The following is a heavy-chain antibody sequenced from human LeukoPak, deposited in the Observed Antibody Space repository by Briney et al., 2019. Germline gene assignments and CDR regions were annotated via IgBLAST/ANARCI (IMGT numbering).Heavy chain of an antibody. CDR3: VRDTSSGSYYKYMDV. D-gene: IGHD3-10*01. J-gene: IGHJ6*02. CDR2: IYSGGTT. V-gene: IGHV3-23*01. Sequence: GGSLRLSCAASGFSFNTYAMTWVRQAPGKGLEGVSVIYSGGTTYYADSVKGRFTTSRDNSMNTLYLQMNSLRAEDTAMYYCVRDTSSGSYYKYMDVWGQGTTVTVSS. CDR1: GFSFNTYA.